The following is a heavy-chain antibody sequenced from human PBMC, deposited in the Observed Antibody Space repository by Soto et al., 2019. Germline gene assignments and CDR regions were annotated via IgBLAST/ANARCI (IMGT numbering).Heavy chain of an antibody. CDR3: ARDIKGDSSYYYYYMDV. CDR2: ISSSSSTI. CDR1: GFTFSSYS. D-gene: IGHD4-4*01. V-gene: IGHV3-48*01. Sequence: GGSLRLSCAASGFTFSSYSMNWVRQAPGKGLEWVSYISSSSSTIYYADSVKGRFTISRDNAKNSLYLQMNSLRAEDTAVYYCARDIKGDSSYYYYYMDVWGKGTTVTVSS. J-gene: IGHJ6*03.